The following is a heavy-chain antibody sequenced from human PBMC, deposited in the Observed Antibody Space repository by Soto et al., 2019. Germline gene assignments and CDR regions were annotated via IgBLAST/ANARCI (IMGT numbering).Heavy chain of an antibody. Sequence: QVQLQESGPGLVKPSQTLSLTCTVSGGSISSGGYYWSWIRQHPGKGLEWIGYIYYSGSTYYNPSLKSRVTISVATSKNQFSLKLSSVTAADTAVYYCARVGSGSYPNWFDPWGQGTLVTVSS. V-gene: IGHV4-31*03. CDR1: GGSISSGGYY. CDR2: IYYSGST. D-gene: IGHD3-10*01. CDR3: ARVGSGSYPNWFDP. J-gene: IGHJ5*02.